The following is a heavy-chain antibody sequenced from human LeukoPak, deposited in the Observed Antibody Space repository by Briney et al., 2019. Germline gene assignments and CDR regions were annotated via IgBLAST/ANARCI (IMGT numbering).Heavy chain of an antibody. D-gene: IGHD3-9*01. J-gene: IGHJ2*01. Sequence: ASVKVSCKASGYTFTSYAMHWVRQAPGQSLEWMGWSNAGNGNTKYSQKFQGRVTMTRNTSISTAYMELSSLRSEDTAVYYCARAWYFDWLPRLRWYFDLWGRGTLVTVSS. CDR2: SNAGNGNT. V-gene: IGHV1-3*01. CDR3: ARAWYFDWLPRLRWYFDL. CDR1: GYTFTSYA.